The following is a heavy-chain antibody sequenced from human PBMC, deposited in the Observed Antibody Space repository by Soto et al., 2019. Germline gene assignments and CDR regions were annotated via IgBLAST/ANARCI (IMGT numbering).Heavy chain of an antibody. CDR2: INAGNGNT. CDR1: GYTFTSYA. J-gene: IGHJ4*02. D-gene: IGHD3-3*01. V-gene: IGHV1-3*01. Sequence: VASVKVSCKASGYTFTSYAMHWVRQAPGQRLEWMGWINAGNGNTKYSQKFQGRVTITRDTSASTAYMELSSLRSEDTAVYYCARETPPTTQLRLLEWLHFDYWGQGTLVTVSS. CDR3: ARETPPTTQLRLLEWLHFDY.